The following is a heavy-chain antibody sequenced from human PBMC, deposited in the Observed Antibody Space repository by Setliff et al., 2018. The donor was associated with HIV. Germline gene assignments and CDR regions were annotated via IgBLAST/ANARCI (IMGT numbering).Heavy chain of an antibody. D-gene: IGHD3-16*01. J-gene: IGHJ3*02. V-gene: IGHV5-51*01. Sequence: GESLKISCQGSGYTFANYWIGWVRQMPGKGLEWMGIIYPGDSDSRDSPSFQGQVIISADKSLSTAYLQWSSLKASDTAIYHCARGLGVRGRGDVFDIWGQGTMVTVSS. CDR3: ARGLGVRGRGDVFDI. CDR2: IYPGDSDS. CDR1: GYTFANYW.